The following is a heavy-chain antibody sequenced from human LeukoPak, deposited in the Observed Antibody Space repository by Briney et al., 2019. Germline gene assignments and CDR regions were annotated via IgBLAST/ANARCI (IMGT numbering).Heavy chain of an antibody. J-gene: IGHJ4*02. V-gene: IGHV3-7*05. CDR2: IKHDGSEK. CDR1: GLILSICC. CDR3: KRDSQGSGMYYVVY. D-gene: IGHD3-10*01. Sequence: GGPVRLFCAPCGLILSICCMRGLRQARGGGREGVATIKHDGSEKYYVDCVERRFTISRDNDKNSLFLQMHSQRAEDTAVYYCKRDSQGSGMYYVVYWGQGTLVTVSS.